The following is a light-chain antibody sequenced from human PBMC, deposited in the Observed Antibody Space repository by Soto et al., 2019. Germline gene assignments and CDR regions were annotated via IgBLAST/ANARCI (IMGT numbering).Light chain of an antibody. CDR1: SSDVGGYNY. CDR3: SSYTSSSTYV. CDR2: EVS. Sequence: QSALTQPASVSGSPGQSITISCTGTSSDVGGYNYVSWFQQHPGKAPKLMIYEVSNRPSTVSIRFSGSKSGNTASLTISGLQAEDEADYYCSSYTSSSTYVFGTGTKLTVL. V-gene: IGLV2-14*01. J-gene: IGLJ1*01.